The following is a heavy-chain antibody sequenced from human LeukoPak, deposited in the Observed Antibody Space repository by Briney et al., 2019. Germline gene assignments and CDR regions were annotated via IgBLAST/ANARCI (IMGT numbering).Heavy chain of an antibody. D-gene: IGHD1-26*01. CDR2: ICSSGSTV. CDR1: GFTFSSYE. J-gene: IGHJ6*03. V-gene: IGHV3-48*03. Sequence: GGPLRLSCAASGFTFSSYEMNWVRQAPGKGLEWVSYICSSGSTVYYADSVKGRFTTSRDNAEKSLYLQMNSLRAEDTAVYYCARVVGAIRNYYYYYMDVWGKGTTVTISS. CDR3: ARVVGAIRNYYYYYMDV.